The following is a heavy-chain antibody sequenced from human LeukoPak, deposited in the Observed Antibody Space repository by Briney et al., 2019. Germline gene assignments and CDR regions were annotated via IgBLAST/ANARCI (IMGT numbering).Heavy chain of an antibody. CDR1: GFTFSSYA. CDR2: ISYDGGKT. CDR3: ARGFNDFWSGSQLEY. J-gene: IGHJ4*02. D-gene: IGHD3-3*01. V-gene: IGHV3-30-3*01. Sequence: GGSLRLSCAASGFTFSSYAMSWVRQAPGKGLQWLAVISYDGGKTYYADSVEGRFTISRDNSKSTVYLEINSLRSEDTAIYYCARGFNDFWSGSQLEYWGQGTLVTVSS.